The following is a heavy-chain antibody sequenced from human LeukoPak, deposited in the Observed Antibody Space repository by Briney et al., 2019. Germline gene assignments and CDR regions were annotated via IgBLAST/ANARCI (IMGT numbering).Heavy chain of an antibody. V-gene: IGHV3-53*01. D-gene: IGHD5-24*01. CDR3: AKGGDGKEVFDY. Sequence: GGSLRLSCAASGFTVISNYMSWARQAPGKGLEWVSVVYGGGSTYYADFIKGRFTISRDNSKNTLFLHLNSLRAEDTATYYCAKGGDGKEVFDYWGQGTPVTVSS. CDR2: VYGGGST. CDR1: GFTVISNY. J-gene: IGHJ4*02.